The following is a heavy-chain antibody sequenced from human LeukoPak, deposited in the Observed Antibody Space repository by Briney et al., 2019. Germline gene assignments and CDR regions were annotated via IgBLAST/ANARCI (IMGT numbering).Heavy chain of an antibody. J-gene: IGHJ4*02. V-gene: IGHV3-33*01. CDR1: GFTFSSFG. Sequence: GGSLRLSCATSGFTFSSFGMHWVRQAPGKGLEWVAVIWYDGSKKYYADSVKGRFTFSRDSSKNTVYLQMDSLRAEDTAVYYCASEMVRGVIDYWGQGTLVTVSS. D-gene: IGHD3-10*01. CDR3: ASEMVRGVIDY. CDR2: IWYDGSKK.